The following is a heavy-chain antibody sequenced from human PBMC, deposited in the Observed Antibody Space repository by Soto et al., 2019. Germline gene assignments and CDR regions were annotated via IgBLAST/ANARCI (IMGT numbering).Heavy chain of an antibody. D-gene: IGHD2-2*01. CDR3: TTAAVTSRYYFYTLDV. Sequence: GGSLRLSCAASGFTFSSYAMRWVRQAPGKGLEWVSAISGSGGSTYYADSVKGRFTISRDNSKNTLYLQMTSLKAEDTAVYYCTTAAVTSRYYFYTLDVWGQGTTVTVSS. CDR2: ISGSGGST. V-gene: IGHV3-23*01. CDR1: GFTFSSYA. J-gene: IGHJ6*02.